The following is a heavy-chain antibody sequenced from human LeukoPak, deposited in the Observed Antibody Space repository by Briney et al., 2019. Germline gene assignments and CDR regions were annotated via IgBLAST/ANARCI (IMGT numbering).Heavy chain of an antibody. J-gene: IGHJ4*02. D-gene: IGHD2-2*01. V-gene: IGHV1-18*01. CDR2: ISAYNGNT. Sequence: ASVKVSCKASGGTFSSYAISWVRQAPGQGLEWMGWISAYNGNTNYAQKLQGRVTMTTDTSTSTAYMELRSLRSDDTAVYYCARVGVVPAATTHYYWGQGTLVTVSS. CDR1: GGTFSSYA. CDR3: ARVGVVPAATTHYY.